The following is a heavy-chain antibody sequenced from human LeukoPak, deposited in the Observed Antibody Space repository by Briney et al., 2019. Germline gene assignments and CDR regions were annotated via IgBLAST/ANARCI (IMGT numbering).Heavy chain of an antibody. V-gene: IGHV3-53*01. CDR1: GFTVSSNY. J-gene: IGHJ6*02. Sequence: GGSLRLSCAASGFTVSSNYMSWVRQAPGKGLEWVSVIYSGGSTYYADSVKGRFTISRDNSKNTLYLQMNSLRAEDTAVYYCARGTGSGSYWNRRYYYGMDVWGQGTTVTVSS. CDR2: IYSGGST. CDR3: ARGTGSGSYWNRRYYYGMDV. D-gene: IGHD3-10*01.